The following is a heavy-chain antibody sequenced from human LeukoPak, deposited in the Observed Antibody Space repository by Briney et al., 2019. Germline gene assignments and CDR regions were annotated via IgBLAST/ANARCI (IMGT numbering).Heavy chain of an antibody. CDR2: ISYDGSNK. V-gene: IGHV3-30*04. J-gene: IGHJ4*02. CDR3: ARSDAYNKPTDY. Sequence: GGSLRLSCAASGFTFSNYVIHWVRQAPGKGLEWVAVISYDGSNKYYADSVKGRFTISRDNSKNTLYLQMNSLRAEDTAVYYCARSDAYNKPTDYWGQGTLVTVPS. CDR1: GFTFSNYV. D-gene: IGHD5-24*01.